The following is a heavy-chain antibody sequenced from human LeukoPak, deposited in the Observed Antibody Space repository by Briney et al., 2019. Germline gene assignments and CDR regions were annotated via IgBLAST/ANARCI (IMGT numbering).Heavy chain of an antibody. CDR1: GFTFSSYW. J-gene: IGHJ4*02. CDR2: IKQDGSEK. Sequence: PGGSLRLSCAASGFTFSSYWMSWVRQAPGKGLEWVANIKQDGSEKYYVDSVKGRFTISRDNAKNSLYLQMNSLRAEDTAVYYCARDPVYLRWELLFNFDYWGQGTLVTVSS. V-gene: IGHV3-7*01. CDR3: ARDPVYLRWELLFNFDY. D-gene: IGHD1-26*01.